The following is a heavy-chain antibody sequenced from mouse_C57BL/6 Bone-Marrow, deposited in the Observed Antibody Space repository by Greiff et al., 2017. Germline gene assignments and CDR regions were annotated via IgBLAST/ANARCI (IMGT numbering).Heavy chain of an antibody. J-gene: IGHJ2*01. V-gene: IGHV1-55*01. CDR2: IYPGSGST. CDR1: GYTFTSYW. Sequence: QVQLQQPGAELVKPGASVKMSCKASGYTFTSYWITWVKQRPGQGLEWIGDIYPGSGSTNYNEKFKSKATLTVDTSSSKAYMQLISLTSEDSAVYYCASSSMVTTTGYYFDYWGQGTTLTVSS. CDR3: ASSSMVTTTGYYFDY. D-gene: IGHD2-2*01.